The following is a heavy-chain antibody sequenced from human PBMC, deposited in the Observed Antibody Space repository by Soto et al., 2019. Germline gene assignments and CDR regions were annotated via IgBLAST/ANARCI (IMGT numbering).Heavy chain of an antibody. V-gene: IGHV3-30-3*01. J-gene: IGHJ4*02. CDR3: ARGAGRLGYCSSTSCYSGVFDY. D-gene: IGHD2-2*02. CDR2: ISYDGSNK. Sequence: QVQLVESGGGVVQPGRSLRLSCAASGFTFSSYAMHWVRQAPGKGLEWVAVISYDGSNKYYADSVKGRFTISRDNSKNTLYLQMNSLRAEDTAVYYCARGAGRLGYCSSTSCYSGVFDYWGQGTLVTVSS. CDR1: GFTFSSYA.